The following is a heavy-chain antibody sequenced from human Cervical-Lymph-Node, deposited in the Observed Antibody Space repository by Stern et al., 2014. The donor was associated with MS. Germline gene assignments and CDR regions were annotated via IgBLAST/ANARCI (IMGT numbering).Heavy chain of an antibody. CDR3: ARDKMHAFDY. CDR1: GYTFTTYG. Sequence: VQLVESGTEVKKPGASVLVSCKASGYTFTTYGITWVRQAPGQGLEWMGWISADSGNTKYAQKFQDRVTMTRDTTTGTAYMEVRSPRSEDTAVYYCARDKMHAFDYWGQGTQVTVPS. V-gene: IGHV1-18*01. D-gene: IGHD2-8*01. CDR2: ISADSGNT. J-gene: IGHJ4*02.